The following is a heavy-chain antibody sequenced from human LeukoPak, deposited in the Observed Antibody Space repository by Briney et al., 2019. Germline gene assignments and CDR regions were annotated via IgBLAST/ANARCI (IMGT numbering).Heavy chain of an antibody. Sequence: GGSLRLSCVASGFTFSSYWMHWVRQAPEKGLVWVSRINSDGSSTSYADSVKGRFTISRDNAKNTLYLQMNSLRAEDTAVYYCARDLSGSQLYYYGMDVWGQGTTVTVSS. CDR3: ARDLSGSQLYYYGMDV. D-gene: IGHD3-22*01. CDR1: GFTFSSYW. V-gene: IGHV3-74*01. CDR2: INSDGSST. J-gene: IGHJ6*02.